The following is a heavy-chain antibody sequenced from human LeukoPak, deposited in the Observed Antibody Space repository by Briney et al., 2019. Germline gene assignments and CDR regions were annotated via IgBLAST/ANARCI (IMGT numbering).Heavy chain of an antibody. J-gene: IGHJ6*03. V-gene: IGHV5-51*01. CDR1: GYSFTTYW. D-gene: IGHD6-6*01. CDR3: ARHPGYSSSSDYYYYYMDV. Sequence: GESLKISCKASGYSFTTYWIGWVRQMPGKGLEWMGIIYPGDSDTRYSPSFQGQVTISADKSISTAYLQWSSLKASDTAMYYCARHPGYSSSSDYYYYYMDVWGKETTVTVSS. CDR2: IYPGDSDT.